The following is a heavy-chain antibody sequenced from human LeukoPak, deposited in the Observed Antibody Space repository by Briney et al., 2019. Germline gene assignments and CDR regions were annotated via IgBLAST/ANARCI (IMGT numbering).Heavy chain of an antibody. Sequence: SQTLSLTCTVSGGSISSGSNYWSWIRQPAGKGLEWIGRIYTSGSTNYNPSLKSRVTMSVDTSKNQFSLKLSSVTAADTAVYYCARDWCGGDCYDYWGQGTLVTVPS. D-gene: IGHD2-21*01. CDR1: GGSISSGSNY. J-gene: IGHJ4*02. V-gene: IGHV4-61*02. CDR2: IYTSGST. CDR3: ARDWCGGDCYDY.